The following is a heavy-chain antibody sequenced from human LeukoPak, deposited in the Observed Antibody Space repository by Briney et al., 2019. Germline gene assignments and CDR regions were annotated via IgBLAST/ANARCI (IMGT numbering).Heavy chain of an antibody. D-gene: IGHD3-10*01. CDR2: IKSKTDGGTT. CDR1: GFTFSNAW. CDR3: TTYFSITMVQGAHDY. V-gene: IGHV3-15*07. J-gene: IGHJ4*02. Sequence: GGSLRLSCAASGFTFSNAWMNWVRQAPGKGLEWVGRIKSKTDGGTTDYAAPVKGRFTISRDDSKNTLYLQMNSLKTEDTAVYYCTTYFSITMVQGAHDYWGQGTLVTVSS.